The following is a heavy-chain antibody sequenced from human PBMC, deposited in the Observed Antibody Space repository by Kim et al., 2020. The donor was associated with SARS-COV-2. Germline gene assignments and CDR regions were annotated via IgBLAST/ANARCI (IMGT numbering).Heavy chain of an antibody. Sequence: SVKVSCKASGGTFSSYAISWVRQAPGQGLEWMGRIIPILGIANYAQKFQGRVTITADKSTSTAYMELSSLRSEDTAVYYCARGIAVAGTGGWGQGTLVTVSS. V-gene: IGHV1-69*04. J-gene: IGHJ4*02. CDR1: GGTFSSYA. D-gene: IGHD6-19*01. CDR3: ARGIAVAGTGG. CDR2: IIPILGIA.